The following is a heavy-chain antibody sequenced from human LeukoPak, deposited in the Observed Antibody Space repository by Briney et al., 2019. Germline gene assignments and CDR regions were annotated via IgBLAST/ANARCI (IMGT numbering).Heavy chain of an antibody. J-gene: IGHJ4*02. CDR2: ISSSGDTI. V-gene: IGHV3-48*03. CDR3: ARDSVLSGYSYGYPYYFDY. CDR1: GFTSSNYE. D-gene: IGHD5-18*01. Sequence: GGSLRLSCAASGFTSSNYEMNWVRQAPGKGLEWVSFISSSGDTIFYAESVRGRFTISRDNAKNSLFLQMNSLRAEDSAVYYCARDSVLSGYSYGYPYYFDYWGQGTLVTVSS.